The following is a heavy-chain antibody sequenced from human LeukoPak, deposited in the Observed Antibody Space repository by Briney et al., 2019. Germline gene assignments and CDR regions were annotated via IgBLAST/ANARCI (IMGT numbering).Heavy chain of an antibody. D-gene: IGHD2-2*01. CDR2: IYTSGRT. Sequence: PSETLSLTCTVSGGSISSYYWSWIRQPPGKGLGWIGYIYTSGRTNSNPSLKRRVTISVDTSKNQFSLKLSSVTAADTAVYYCARHAVGSEEGPVPIPAAGDVNAFDIWGQGTMVTVSS. J-gene: IGHJ3*02. V-gene: IGHV4-4*09. CDR3: ARHAVGSEEGPVPIPAAGDVNAFDI. CDR1: GGSISSYY.